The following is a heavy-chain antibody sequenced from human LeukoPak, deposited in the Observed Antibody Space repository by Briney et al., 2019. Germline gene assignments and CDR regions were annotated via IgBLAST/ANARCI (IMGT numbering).Heavy chain of an antibody. J-gene: IGHJ4*02. CDR2: IYGGGSGGST. D-gene: IGHD3-10*01. CDR3: ATPKGGSGSHRAPLEY. V-gene: IGHV3-53*01. Sequence: GGSLRLSCAASGLTVSSNYMSWVRQAPGKGLEWVSVIYGGGSGGSTYYADSVKGRFTISRDNSKNTLYLQMNSLRVEDTAVYYCATPKGGSGSHRAPLEYWGQGTLVTVSS. CDR1: GLTVSSNY.